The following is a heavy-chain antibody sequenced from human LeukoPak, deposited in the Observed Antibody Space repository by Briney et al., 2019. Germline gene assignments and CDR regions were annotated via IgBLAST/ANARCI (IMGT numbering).Heavy chain of an antibody. V-gene: IGHV4-31*03. Sequence: SETLSLTCTVSGGSISSGGYYWSWIRQHPGKGLEWIGYIYYSGSTYYNPSLKSRVTISVDTSKNQFSLKLSSVTAADTAVYYCAKDPSVLSNYEDYWGQGTLVTVSS. CDR2: IYYSGST. D-gene: IGHD4-11*01. CDR3: AKDPSVLSNYEDY. J-gene: IGHJ4*02. CDR1: GGSISSGGYY.